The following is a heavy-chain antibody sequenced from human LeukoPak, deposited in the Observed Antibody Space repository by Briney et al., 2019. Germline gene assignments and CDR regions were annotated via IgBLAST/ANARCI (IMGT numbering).Heavy chain of an antibody. Sequence: KSGGSLRLSCAASGFTFSSYAMSWIRQPPGKGLEWIGEINHSGSTNYNPSLKSRVTISVDTSKNQFSLKLSSVTAADTAVYYCARGGRIQLWSSFDYWGQGTLVTVSS. CDR2: INHSGST. CDR3: ARGGRIQLWSSFDY. V-gene: IGHV4-34*01. J-gene: IGHJ4*02. CDR1: GFTFSSYA. D-gene: IGHD5-18*01.